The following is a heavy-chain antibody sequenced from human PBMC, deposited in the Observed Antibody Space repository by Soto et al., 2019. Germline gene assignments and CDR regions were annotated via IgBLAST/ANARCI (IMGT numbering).Heavy chain of an antibody. CDR3: AREEDRGGFDY. CDR2: IWSDGSNK. V-gene: IGHV3-33*01. Sequence: QVQLVESGGGVVQSGRSLRLSCAASGFTFSRYGFHWVRQAPGKGLEWVALIWSDGSNKYYTESVKGRFTNSRDDSKNTLYLEMDSLRAEDTAVYYCAREEDRGGFDYWGQGTLVTFSS. CDR1: GFTFSRYG. J-gene: IGHJ4*02. D-gene: IGHD2-15*01.